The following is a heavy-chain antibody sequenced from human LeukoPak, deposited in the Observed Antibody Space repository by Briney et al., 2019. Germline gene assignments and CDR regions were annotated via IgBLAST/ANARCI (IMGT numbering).Heavy chain of an antibody. J-gene: IGHJ4*02. CDR1: GFTFSDYY. D-gene: IGHD3-22*01. CDR3: ASGEGSGYSLRTGFGY. CDR2: ISSSGSTI. V-gene: IGHV3-11*01. Sequence: GGSLRLSCAASGFTFSDYYMSWIRQAPGKGLEWVSYISSSGSTIYYADSVKGRFTISRDNAKNSLYLQMNSLRAEDTAVYYCASGEGSGYSLRTGFGYWGQGTLVTVSS.